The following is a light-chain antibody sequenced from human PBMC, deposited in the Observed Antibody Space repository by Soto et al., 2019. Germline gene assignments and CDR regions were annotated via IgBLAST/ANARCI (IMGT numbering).Light chain of an antibody. CDR2: DTS. CDR1: QSACRY. CDR3: QQYGSSPLT. J-gene: IGKJ4*01. Sequence: EIVLTQSPGTLSLSVGQRGTLSCRASQSACRYLACYQQTPGQDPRLLIYDTSNKATGTPDRFSGSGSGTDFTLTISRLEPEDFTVYYCQQYGSSPLTFGGGTTVEIK. V-gene: IGKV3-20*01.